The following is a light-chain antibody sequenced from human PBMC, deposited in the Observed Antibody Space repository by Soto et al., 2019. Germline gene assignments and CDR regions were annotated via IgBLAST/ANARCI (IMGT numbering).Light chain of an antibody. V-gene: IGLV2-8*01. CDR3: TSYIGSDSVV. CDR1: SSDVGRYDY. CDR2: EVT. Sequence: QSVLTQPPSASGSLGQSVTIPCTGTSSDVGRYDYVSWYQQHPGKAPKLILYEVTKRPSGVPDRFSGSKSGNTASLTVSGLQAADEADYYCTSYIGSDSVVFGGGTKLTVL. J-gene: IGLJ2*01.